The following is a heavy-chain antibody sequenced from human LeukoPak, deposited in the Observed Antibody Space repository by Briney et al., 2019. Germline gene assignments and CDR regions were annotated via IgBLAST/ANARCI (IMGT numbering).Heavy chain of an antibody. CDR1: GYSISSGYY. V-gene: IGHV4-38-2*02. CDR2: IYHSGST. CDR3: AGSIVGATTVDY. D-gene: IGHD1-26*01. J-gene: IGHJ4*02. Sequence: SETLSLTCTVSGYSISSGYYWGWIRQPPGKGLEWIASIYHSGSTYYNPSLKSRVTISVDTSKNQFSLKLSSVTAADTAVYYCAGSIVGATTVDYWGQGTLVTVSS.